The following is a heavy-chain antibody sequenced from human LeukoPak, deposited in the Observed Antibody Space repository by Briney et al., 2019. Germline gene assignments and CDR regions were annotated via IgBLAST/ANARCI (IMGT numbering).Heavy chain of an antibody. J-gene: IGHJ4*02. V-gene: IGHV3-30-3*01. CDR1: GFTFSSYA. CDR3: ARGLGCSSTSCYLNYFDY. CDR2: ISYDGSNK. D-gene: IGHD2-2*01. Sequence: GGSLRLSCAASGFTFSSYAMHWVRQAPGKGLEWVAVISYDGSNKYYADSVKGRFTISRDNSKNTLYLQMNSLRAEDTAVYYCARGLGCSSTSCYLNYFDYWGQGTLVTVSS.